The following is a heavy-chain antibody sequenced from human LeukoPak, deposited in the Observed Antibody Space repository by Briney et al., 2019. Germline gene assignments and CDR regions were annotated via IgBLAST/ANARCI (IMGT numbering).Heavy chain of an antibody. CDR3: ARAALAQPHYFDY. CDR2: IYYSGST. J-gene: IGHJ4*02. V-gene: IGHV4-59*01. D-gene: IGHD3-3*02. Sequence: SETLSLTCTVSGGSINSYYWSWIRQPPGKGLEWIGFIYYSGSTKYNPSLQSRVTISVDTSKNQLSLKVTSVTAADTAMYYCARAALAQPHYFDYWGQGTLVTVSS. CDR1: GGSINSYY.